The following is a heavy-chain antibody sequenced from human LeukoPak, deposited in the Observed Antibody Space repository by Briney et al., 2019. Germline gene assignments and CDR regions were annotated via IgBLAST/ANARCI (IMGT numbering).Heavy chain of an antibody. V-gene: IGHV5-51*01. J-gene: IGHJ4*02. CDR1: GYNFTSYW. Sequence: GESLKISCKGSGYNFTSYWVGWVRQMPGKGLEWMGIIYPGDSDTRYSPSFQGQVTISADKSISTAYLQWSSLKASDTAMYYCARLLRNIAAAVYYFDYWGQGTLVTVSS. D-gene: IGHD6-13*01. CDR3: ARLLRNIAAAVYYFDY. CDR2: IYPGDSDT.